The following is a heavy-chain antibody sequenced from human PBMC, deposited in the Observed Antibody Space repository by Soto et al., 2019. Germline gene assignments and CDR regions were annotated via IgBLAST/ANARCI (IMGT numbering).Heavy chain of an antibody. CDR2: IYYSGST. D-gene: IGHD3-3*01. CDR3: ARTSSITIFGVVDLRWFDP. V-gene: IGHV4-61*01. J-gene: IGHJ5*02. CDR1: GGSVSSGSYY. Sequence: SETLSLTCTVSGGSVSSGSYYWSWIRQPPGKGLEWIGYIYYSGSTNYNPSLKSRVTISVDTSKNQFSLKLSSVTAADTAVYYCARTSSITIFGVVDLRWFDPWGQGTLVTVSS.